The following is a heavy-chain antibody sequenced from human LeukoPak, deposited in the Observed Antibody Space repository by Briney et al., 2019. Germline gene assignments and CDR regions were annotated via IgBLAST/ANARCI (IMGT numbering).Heavy chain of an antibody. V-gene: IGHV3-30*02. CDR1: GFTFSTYG. Sequence: GGSLRLSCAASGFTFSTYGMHWVRQAPGKGLERVAFIQYDGTEKHYADSVKGRFTISRDNSKNTLYLQMNSLRAEDTAVYYCARDYGSGSYLDYWGQGTLVTVSS. D-gene: IGHD3-10*01. J-gene: IGHJ4*02. CDR3: ARDYGSGSYLDY. CDR2: IQYDGTEK.